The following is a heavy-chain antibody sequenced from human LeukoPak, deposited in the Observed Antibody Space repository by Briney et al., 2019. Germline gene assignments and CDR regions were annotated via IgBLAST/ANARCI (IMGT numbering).Heavy chain of an antibody. J-gene: IGHJ6*03. V-gene: IGHV3-21*01. CDR2: ISRSSSYK. CDR1: GFTFSSYS. CDR3: ARDPYSGAYGDSYYYYMDV. D-gene: IGHD1-26*01. Sequence: GGSLRLSCAASGFTFSSYSMNWVRQAPGKGLEWVSSISRSSSYKYYADSVKGRFTISRDNAKNSLYLQMNSLRSDDTAVYYCARDPYSGAYGDSYYYYMDVWGKGTTVTISS.